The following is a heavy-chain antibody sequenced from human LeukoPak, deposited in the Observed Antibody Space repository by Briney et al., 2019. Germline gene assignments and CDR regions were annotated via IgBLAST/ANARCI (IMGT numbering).Heavy chain of an antibody. J-gene: IGHJ4*02. Sequence: ASVKVSCKASVYRFTDYYVHWVRQAPGQGLEWMAWINPNGGTTNYAQKFQDRVTVITDTSISTAYMELSNLRSDDTAVYFCARTSDYYNYYFDYWGQGTAVTVSS. CDR1: VYRFTDYY. V-gene: IGHV1-2*02. CDR2: INPNGGTT. CDR3: ARTSDYYNYYFDY. D-gene: IGHD1-1*01.